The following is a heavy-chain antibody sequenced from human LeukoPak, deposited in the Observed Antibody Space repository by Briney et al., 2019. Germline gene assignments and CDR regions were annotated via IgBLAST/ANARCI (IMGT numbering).Heavy chain of an antibody. J-gene: IGHJ4*02. Sequence: SETLSLTCTVSGDSISNYFWSWIRQPPGKGLEWIGYTYHSGNTDYNPSLKSRVTISADTSKNQFSLKLRSVTAADTAVYYCARDRELGRWGQGTLVSVSS. CDR1: GDSISNYF. D-gene: IGHD3-10*01. CDR2: TYHSGNT. V-gene: IGHV4-59*01. CDR3: ARDRELGR.